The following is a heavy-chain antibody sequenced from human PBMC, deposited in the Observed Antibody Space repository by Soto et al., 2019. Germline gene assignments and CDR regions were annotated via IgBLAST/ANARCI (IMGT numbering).Heavy chain of an antibody. Sequence: QVQLVQSGADVKKPGASVRVSCTAAGGTFSSTHAINWLRQAPGQGLEWMGGIVPIFDTADYAQRFQDRITLTADKSTSTVYMELSSLRSADTAVYFCAKTQINVRRQKNYYYSLDVWGQGRTVTVSS. J-gene: IGHJ6*02. CDR2: IVPIFDTA. V-gene: IGHV1-69*06. D-gene: IGHD3-16*01. CDR3: AKTQINVRRQKNYYYSLDV. CDR1: GGTFSSTHA.